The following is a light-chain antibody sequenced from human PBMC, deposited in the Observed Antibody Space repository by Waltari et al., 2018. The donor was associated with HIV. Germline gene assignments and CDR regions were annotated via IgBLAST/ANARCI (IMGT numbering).Light chain of an antibody. Sequence: QSVLTLPPSASGTPGQRVTISCSGSSSNIGRNSVYCYQKPPGTTPKLPHYTHNQRPSVVPDRFSGSKSSTSASLAISVLRSEDEADYYCAAWSNSLSLLFGGGTKLTVL. CDR3: AAWSNSLSLL. CDR2: THN. CDR1: SSNIGRNS. V-gene: IGLV1-47*01. J-gene: IGLJ2*01.